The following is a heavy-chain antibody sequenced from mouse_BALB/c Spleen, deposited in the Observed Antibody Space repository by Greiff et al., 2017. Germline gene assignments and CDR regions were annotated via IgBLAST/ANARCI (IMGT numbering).Heavy chain of an antibody. CDR2: ISYDGSN. J-gene: IGHJ1*01. CDR1: GYSITSGYY. D-gene: IGHD4-1*01. CDR3: ASKRLGVWYFDV. V-gene: IGHV3-6*02. Sequence: DVKLQESGPGLVKPSQSLSLTCPVTGYSITSGYYWNWIRQFPGNKLEWMSYISYDGSNNYNPSLKNRTSITRATSKNQFFLKLNSVTTEDTATYDCASKRLGVWYFDVWGAGTTVTVSS.